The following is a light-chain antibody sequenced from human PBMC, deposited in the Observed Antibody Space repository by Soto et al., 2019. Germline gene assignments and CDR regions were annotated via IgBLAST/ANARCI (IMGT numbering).Light chain of an antibody. J-gene: IGLJ2*01. CDR3: CSYERSRVV. V-gene: IGLV2-23*01. Sequence: QSALTQPASVSGSPGQSITISCTGTSSDVGSYNLVSWYQQHPDKAPKLMIYEDTKRPSGVSNRFSGSKSGNTASLTISGLQAEDEADYHCCSYERSRVVFGGGTKLTVL. CDR2: EDT. CDR1: SSDVGSYNL.